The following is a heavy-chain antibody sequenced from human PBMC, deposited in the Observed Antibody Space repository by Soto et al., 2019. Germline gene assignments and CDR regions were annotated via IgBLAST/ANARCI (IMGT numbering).Heavy chain of an antibody. J-gene: IGHJ4*02. CDR1: GFTFNSCA. D-gene: IGHD6-13*01. V-gene: IGHV3-23*01. Sequence: GGSLRLSCAASGFTFNSCAMSWVRQAPGKGLQWVSSISGSGGSTYYTDSVKGRFTISRDSSKNMLYLQMNSLRAEDTAVYYCAKDRAGYSRQIDYWGQGTLVTVSS. CDR3: AKDRAGYSRQIDY. CDR2: ISGSGGST.